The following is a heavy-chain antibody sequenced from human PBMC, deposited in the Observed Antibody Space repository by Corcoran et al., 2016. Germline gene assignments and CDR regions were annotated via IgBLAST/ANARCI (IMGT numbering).Heavy chain of an antibody. D-gene: IGHD2-21*01. V-gene: IGHV3-33*01. CDR2: IWYDGSNK. Sequence: QVQLVESGGGVVQPGRSLRLSCAASGFTFSSCGMHWVRQAPGKGLEWVAVIWYDGSNKYYADSVKGRFTISRDNSKNTVYLQMNSMRAEDTAVYYCARYRTYYSDYWGQGTLVTVSS. CDR3: ARYRTYYSDY. J-gene: IGHJ4*02. CDR1: GFTFSSCG.